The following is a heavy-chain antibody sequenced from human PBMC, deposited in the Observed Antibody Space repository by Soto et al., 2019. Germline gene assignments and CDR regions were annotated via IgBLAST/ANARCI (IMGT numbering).Heavy chain of an antibody. J-gene: IGHJ4*02. CDR2: IYYSGST. D-gene: IGHD4-17*01. Sequence: SETLSLTCTVSGGSISSGDYYWSWIRQPPGKGLEWIGYIYYSGSTYYNPSLKSRVTISVDTSKNQFSLKLSSVTAADTAVYYCACYYGDYAYFDYWGQGTLVTVSS. V-gene: IGHV4-30-4*01. CDR3: ACYYGDYAYFDY. CDR1: GGSISSGDYY.